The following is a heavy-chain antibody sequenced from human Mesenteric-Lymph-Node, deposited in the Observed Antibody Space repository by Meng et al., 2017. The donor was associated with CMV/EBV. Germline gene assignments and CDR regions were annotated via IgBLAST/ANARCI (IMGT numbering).Heavy chain of an antibody. Sequence: GFTFSYADMSWGRQAPGRGLEWVGRIKSKTDGGTTDYAAPVKGRFTISRDDSKNSLYLLMNSLKTEDTAVYFCTTDRSGGTIRAFDIWGQGTMVTVSS. CDR2: IKSKTDGGTT. D-gene: IGHD3-16*01. J-gene: IGHJ3*02. CDR3: TTDRSGGTIRAFDI. CDR1: GFTFSYAD. V-gene: IGHV3-15*01.